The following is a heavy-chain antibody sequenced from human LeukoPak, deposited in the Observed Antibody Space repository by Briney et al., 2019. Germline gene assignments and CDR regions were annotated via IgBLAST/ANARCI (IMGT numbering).Heavy chain of an antibody. Sequence: PSETLSLTCAVYGGSFSGYYWSWIRQPPGKGLEWIGEINHSGSTNYNPSLKSRVTISVDTSKNQFSLKLSSVTAADTAVYYCARAKVKAFMVRGVIHFDYWGQGTLVTVSS. CDR3: ARAKVKAFMVRGVIHFDY. D-gene: IGHD3-10*01. V-gene: IGHV4-34*01. J-gene: IGHJ4*02. CDR1: GGSFSGYY. CDR2: INHSGST.